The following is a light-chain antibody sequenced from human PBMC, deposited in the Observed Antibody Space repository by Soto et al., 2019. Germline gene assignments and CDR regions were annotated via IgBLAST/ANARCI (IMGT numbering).Light chain of an antibody. Sequence: EIVMTQSPATLSVSPGERATLSCRASQSVSSNLAWYQQKPGQAPSLLIYGASTRATGTPARFSGSGSGTDFTLTISSLQSEDFAVYYCQQYKNGWAFGQGGNVDNK. CDR1: QSVSSN. V-gene: IGKV3-15*01. J-gene: IGKJ1*01. CDR2: GAS. CDR3: QQYKNGWA.